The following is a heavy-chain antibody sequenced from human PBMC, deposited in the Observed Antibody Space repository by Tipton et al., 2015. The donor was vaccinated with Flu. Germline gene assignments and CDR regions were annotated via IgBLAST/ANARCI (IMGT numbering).Heavy chain of an antibody. CDR1: GGSFSGYY. CDR3: ARGHLRTGPALWFDP. CDR2: INHSGST. V-gene: IGHV4-34*01. J-gene: IGHJ5*02. D-gene: IGHD3-3*02. Sequence: LRLSCAVYGGSFSGYYWSWIRQPPGKGLEWIGEINHSGSTNYNPSLKSRVTISVDTSKNQFSLKLSSVTAADTAVYYCARGHLRTGPALWFDPWGQGTLVTVSS.